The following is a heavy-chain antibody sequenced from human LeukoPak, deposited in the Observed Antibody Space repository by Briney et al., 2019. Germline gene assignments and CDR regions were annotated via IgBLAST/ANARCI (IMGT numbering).Heavy chain of an antibody. CDR1: GFTFSSYW. D-gene: IGHD6-13*01. V-gene: IGHV3-7*03. J-gene: IGHJ3*02. CDR3: ATDSAAGSDAFDI. CDR2: IKQDGSEK. Sequence: SGGSLTLSCAASGFTFSSYWMSWVRQAPGKELEWVANIKQDGSEKYYVDSVKGRFTISRDNAKNSLYLQMNSLRAEDTAVYYCATDSAAGSDAFDIWGQGTMVTVSS.